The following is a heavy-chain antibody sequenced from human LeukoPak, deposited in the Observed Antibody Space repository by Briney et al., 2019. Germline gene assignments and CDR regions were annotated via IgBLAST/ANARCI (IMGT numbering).Heavy chain of an antibody. V-gene: IGHV4-4*07. CDR2: MDTSGHT. CDR3: ARHWSHSVAQFGRSYWFDP. Sequence: PSETLSLTCIVSGGSISGYYWSWIRQPAGKGLEWIGHMDTSGHTNYNSSLMSRVTMSVDTSKNQCSLRLTSVTAADTAVYYCARHWSHSVAQFGRSYWFDPWGQGTLVTVSS. J-gene: IGHJ5*02. D-gene: IGHD2-15*01. CDR1: GGSISGYY.